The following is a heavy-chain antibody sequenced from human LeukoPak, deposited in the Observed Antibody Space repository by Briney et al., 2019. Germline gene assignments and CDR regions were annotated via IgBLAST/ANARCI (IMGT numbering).Heavy chain of an antibody. J-gene: IGHJ4*02. V-gene: IGHV3-30-3*01. CDR2: ISYDGSNK. D-gene: IGHD1-26*01. CDR1: GFTFSSYA. Sequence: GGSLRLSCAASGFTFSSYAMHWVRQALGKGLEWVAVISYDGSNKYYADSVKGRFTISRDNSKNTLYLQMNSLRAEDTAVYYCARALYSGSYTMGLSYWGQGTLVTVSS. CDR3: ARALYSGSYTMGLSY.